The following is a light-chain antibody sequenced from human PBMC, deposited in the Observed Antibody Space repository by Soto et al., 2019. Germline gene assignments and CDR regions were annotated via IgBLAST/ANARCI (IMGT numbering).Light chain of an antibody. J-gene: IGKJ5*01. CDR2: AAS. Sequence: DIQMPQYPSSVPTSVRDRVTITYRASLGFSPWLAWYQQKPGKAPQLLIYAASRLQGGVPSRFSGSGFGTDCPFTISSLHPEHFATYYCQQANSFPITFGQGTRVELK. CDR3: QQANSFPIT. CDR1: LGFSPW. V-gene: IGKV1D-12*01.